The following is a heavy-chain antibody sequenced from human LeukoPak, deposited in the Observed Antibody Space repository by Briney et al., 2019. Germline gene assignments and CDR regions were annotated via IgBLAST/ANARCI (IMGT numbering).Heavy chain of an antibody. CDR3: AREAVRGVIYGMDV. CDR2: ISAGGDST. J-gene: IGHJ6*02. V-gene: IGHV3-23*01. CDR1: GFTFRPYA. D-gene: IGHD3-10*01. Sequence: PGGSLRLSCAASGFTFRPYAMSWVRQAPGKGLEWVSAISAGGDSTYYADSVEGRFTISRDNSKNTLYLQMNSLRPEDTALYYCAREAVRGVIYGMDVWGQGTTVIVSS.